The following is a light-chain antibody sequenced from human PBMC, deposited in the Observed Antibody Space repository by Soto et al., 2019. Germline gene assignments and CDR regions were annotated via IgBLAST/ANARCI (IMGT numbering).Light chain of an antibody. CDR3: VQGTHWPPT. V-gene: IGKV2-30*01. J-gene: IGKJ1*01. CDR1: QSLVYSDGIAY. Sequence: DVVMTQSPLSLPVTLGQPASISCRSSQSLVYSDGIAYLSWFQQRPGQSPRRLIYKASNRDSGVXDXXSGSGSGTDFTLQIDRVEAEDFGIYYCVQGTHWPPTFGRGTRVEIK. CDR2: KAS.